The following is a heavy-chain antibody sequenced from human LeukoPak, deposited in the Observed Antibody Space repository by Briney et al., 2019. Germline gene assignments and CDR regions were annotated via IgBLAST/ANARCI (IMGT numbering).Heavy chain of an antibody. CDR3: ATQWSVGGPTWNHMDV. CDR1: GFTFSNYA. J-gene: IGHJ6*03. D-gene: IGHD1-1*01. Sequence: GGSLRLSCAASGFTFSNYAMTWVRQAPGKGLEWVSAISGGGDTTHYADSVKGRFTISRDNSKNMLYLQMDSLRAEDTAVYYCATQWSVGGPTWNHMDVWGKGTTVTVSS. CDR2: ISGGGDTT. V-gene: IGHV3-23*01.